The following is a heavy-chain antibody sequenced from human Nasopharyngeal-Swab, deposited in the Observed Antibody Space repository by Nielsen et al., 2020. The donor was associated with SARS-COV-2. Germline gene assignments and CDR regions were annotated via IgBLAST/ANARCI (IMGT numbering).Heavy chain of an antibody. CDR2: IIPIFGTA. Sequence: CAVNVTCQACGGTFSSDAINWVGQAPGEGLEWMGGIIPIFGTANYAQKFQGRVTITADESTSTAYMELSSLRSEDTAVYYCARASPPYYDHAFFDYWGQGTLVT. D-gene: IGHD3-3*01. V-gene: IGHV1-69*13. J-gene: IGHJ4*02. CDR1: GGTFSSDA. CDR3: ARASPPYYDHAFFDY.